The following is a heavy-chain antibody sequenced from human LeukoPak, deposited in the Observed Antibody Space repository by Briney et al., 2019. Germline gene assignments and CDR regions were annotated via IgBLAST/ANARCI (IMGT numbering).Heavy chain of an antibody. CDR2: IYYSGST. CDR3: ARDHLSYGMDV. J-gene: IGHJ6*02. Sequence: SETLSLTCTVSGGSISSYYWSWIRQPPGKGLEWIGYIYYSGSTNYNPSLKSRVTISVDTSKNQFSLRLSSVTAADTAVYYCARDHLSYGMDVWGQGTTVTVSS. CDR1: GGSISSYY. D-gene: IGHD2/OR15-2a*01. V-gene: IGHV4-59*01.